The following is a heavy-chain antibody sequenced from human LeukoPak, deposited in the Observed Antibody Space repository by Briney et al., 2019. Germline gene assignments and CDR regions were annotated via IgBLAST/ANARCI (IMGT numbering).Heavy chain of an antibody. CDR3: ANYRS. CDR2: ISGSGSST. D-gene: IGHD1-14*01. CDR1: GFTFSSYA. Sequence: RGSLRLSCARSGFTFSSYAMSWVRQAPGKGLEWVSGISGSGSSTHYADSVKGRFTISRDNSKSTLYLQISSLRDEDTAVYYCANYRSWGEGTLVTVSS. J-gene: IGHJ4*02. V-gene: IGHV3-23*01.